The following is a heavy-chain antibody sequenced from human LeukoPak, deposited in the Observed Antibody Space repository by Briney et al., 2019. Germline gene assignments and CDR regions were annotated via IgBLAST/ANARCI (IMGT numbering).Heavy chain of an antibody. J-gene: IGHJ6*02. D-gene: IGHD3-3*01. CDR2: IYYSGST. Sequence: SSETLSLTCTVSGGSISSYYWSWIRQPPGKGLEWIGYIYYSGSTNYNPSLKSRVTISVDTSKTQFSLKLSSATAADTAVYYCAREGFGSGYFYGMDVWGQGTTVTVSS. CDR3: AREGFGSGYFYGMDV. V-gene: IGHV4-59*01. CDR1: GGSISSYY.